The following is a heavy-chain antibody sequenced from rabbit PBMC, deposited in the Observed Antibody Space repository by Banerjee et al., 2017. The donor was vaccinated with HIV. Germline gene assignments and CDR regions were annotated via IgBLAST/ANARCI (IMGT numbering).Heavy chain of an antibody. CDR3: VRDGYGGDGRF. J-gene: IGHJ3*01. Sequence: QEQLEESGGDLVQPEGSLTLTCTASGFSFSSNYYMCWVRQAPGKGLEWIGCIYAGSGSTYYASWAKGRFTISKTSSTTVTLQMTSLTAADTATYFCVRDGYGGDGRFWGPGTLVTVS. CDR1: GFSFSSNYY. D-gene: IGHD4-2*01. CDR2: IYAGSGST. V-gene: IGHV1S45*01.